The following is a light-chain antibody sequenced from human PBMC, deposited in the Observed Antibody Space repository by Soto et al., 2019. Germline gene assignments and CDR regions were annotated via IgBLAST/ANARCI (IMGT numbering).Light chain of an antibody. CDR2: DAS. CDR3: FQDDNCPIP. Sequence: AIQMTQSPSSLSASVGDRVTITCRASQVIRNDLGWYQQKPGKAHKLLNYDASRLQSGVPSRFSSSGSGKQFTLTNSSLQTEEFATYHCFQDDNCPIPFGQRKRLEIK. V-gene: IGKV1-6*01. CDR1: QVIRND. J-gene: IGKJ5*01.